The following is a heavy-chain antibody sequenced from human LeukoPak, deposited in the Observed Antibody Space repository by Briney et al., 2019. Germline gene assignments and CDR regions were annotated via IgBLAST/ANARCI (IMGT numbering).Heavy chain of an antibody. J-gene: IGHJ4*02. CDR1: GFTFSTYS. V-gene: IGHV3-48*01. CDR2: ISSTSSTI. Sequence: GGSLRLSCAASGFTFSTYSMNWVRQAPGKGLEWVSYISSTSSTIYYADSVKGRFTISRDNSKNTLYLQMNSLRAEDTAVYYCAKERGYDFWSCSQDYWGQGTLVTVSS. CDR3: AKERGYDFWSCSQDY. D-gene: IGHD3-3*01.